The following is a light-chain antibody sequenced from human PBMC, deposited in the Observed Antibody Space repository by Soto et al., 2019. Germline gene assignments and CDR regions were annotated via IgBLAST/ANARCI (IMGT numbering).Light chain of an antibody. Sequence: DVVLTQSPLSLPVTLGQPASISCRSSQSLVSSDGDPYLNWFQQRTGQSPRRLIYDVAKRDSGVPDRFSGSGSGTDFTLKISRVEAEDVGVYYCMQGTHWPPFTFGPGTRVDFK. CDR2: DVA. J-gene: IGKJ3*01. CDR3: MQGTHWPPFT. CDR1: QSLVSSDGDPY. V-gene: IGKV2-30*01.